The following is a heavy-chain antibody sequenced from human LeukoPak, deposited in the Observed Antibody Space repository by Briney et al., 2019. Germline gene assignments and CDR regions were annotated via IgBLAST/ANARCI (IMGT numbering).Heavy chain of an antibody. D-gene: IGHD3-10*01. Sequence: GGSLSLSCAASGFTFSSYSMNWVRQAPGKGLEWVSFIISDSSAIYYADSVKGRFTISRDNAENSLYLQMNSLRDEDTAVYYCARAPLVRGVIPPFDYWGQGALVSVSS. CDR2: IISDSSAI. CDR1: GFTFSSYS. J-gene: IGHJ4*02. CDR3: ARAPLVRGVIPPFDY. V-gene: IGHV3-48*02.